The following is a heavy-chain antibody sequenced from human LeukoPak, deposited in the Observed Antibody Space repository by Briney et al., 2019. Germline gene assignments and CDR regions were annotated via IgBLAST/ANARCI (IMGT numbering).Heavy chain of an antibody. CDR3: ARDLRQQLILGWLDP. D-gene: IGHD3/OR15-3a*01. J-gene: IGHJ5*02. Sequence: ASVKVSCKASGYTFTTYCIHWVRQAPGQALEWVGWINPNGGGTNYAQNFQGRVTMTRDTSITTAYMELSSLTFDDTAVYYCARDLRQQLILGWLDPWGQGTLVTVSS. CDR1: GYTFTTYC. CDR2: INPNGGGT. V-gene: IGHV1-2*02.